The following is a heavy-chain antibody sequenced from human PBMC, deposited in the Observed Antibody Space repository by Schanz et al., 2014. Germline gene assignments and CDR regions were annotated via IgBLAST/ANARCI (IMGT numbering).Heavy chain of an antibody. CDR3: ARDRRNADLDY. V-gene: IGHV3-48*01. D-gene: IGHD1-1*01. J-gene: IGHJ4*02. Sequence: EVQLLESGGGLVQPGGSLRLSCGVSGITFSSHSFNWVRQAPGKGLEWISYITYNGGTIYYADSVKGRFTISRDNAKNSLYLEMNSLRAEDTALYYCARDRRNADLDYWGQGTLVTVSS. CDR1: GITFSSHS. CDR2: ITYNGGTI.